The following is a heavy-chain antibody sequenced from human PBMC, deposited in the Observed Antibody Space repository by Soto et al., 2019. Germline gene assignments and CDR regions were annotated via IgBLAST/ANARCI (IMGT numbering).Heavy chain of an antibody. CDR3: AKADDFWSGYHIYYYYGMDV. CDR1: GFTFSGYA. D-gene: IGHD3-3*01. V-gene: IGHV3-23*01. Sequence: GGSLRLSCAASGFTFSGYAMSWVRQAPGKGLEWVSGISGSGGRTYYADSVKGRFTISRDNSKHTLYLQMNSLRAEDTAVYYCAKADDFWSGYHIYYYYGMDVWGQGTTVTVSS. CDR2: ISGSGGRT. J-gene: IGHJ6*02.